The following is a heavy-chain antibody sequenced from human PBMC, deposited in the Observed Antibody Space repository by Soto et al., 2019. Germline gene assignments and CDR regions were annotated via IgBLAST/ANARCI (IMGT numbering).Heavy chain of an antibody. V-gene: IGHV3-33*01. CDR2: IWYDGNIK. CDR3: ARVSEGGSYYGGLDY. D-gene: IGHD1-26*01. Sequence: QVQLVESGGGVVQPGRSLRLSCAASGFTFSSHGMHWVRQAPGKGLEWVAVIWYDGNIKYYADSVKGRFTISRDNSKNTLFLQMNSLRAEDTAVYYCARVSEGGSYYGGLDYWGQGTLVTVSS. J-gene: IGHJ4*02. CDR1: GFTFSSHG.